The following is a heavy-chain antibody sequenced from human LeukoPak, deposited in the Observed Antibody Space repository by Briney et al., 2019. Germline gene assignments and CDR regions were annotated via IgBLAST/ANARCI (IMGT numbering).Heavy chain of an antibody. V-gene: IGHV3-66*01. CDR3: ARDLGSPKSDAFDI. J-gene: IGHJ3*02. Sequence: GGSLRLSCAASGFTVSSNYMSWVRQAPGKGLEWVSVIYSGGSTYYADSVKGRFTISRDNSKNTLYLQMNSLRAEDTAVYCCARDLGSPKSDAFDIWGQGTMVTVSS. CDR1: GFTVSSNY. D-gene: IGHD1-26*01. CDR2: IYSGGST.